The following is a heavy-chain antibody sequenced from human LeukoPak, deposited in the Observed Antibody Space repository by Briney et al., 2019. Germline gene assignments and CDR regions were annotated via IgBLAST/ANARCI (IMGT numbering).Heavy chain of an antibody. CDR3: ARVLSGSWDWFDP. CDR1: GFTFSNYW. V-gene: IGHV3-74*01. Sequence: PGGSLRLSRAASGFTFSNYWMHWVRQAPGKGLVWVSRINTDGSRITYADSVKGRFTISRDNAMNTVHLQMNSLRAEDTAVYYCARVLSGSWDWFDPWGQGTLVTVSS. J-gene: IGHJ5*02. CDR2: INTDGSRI. D-gene: IGHD3-22*01.